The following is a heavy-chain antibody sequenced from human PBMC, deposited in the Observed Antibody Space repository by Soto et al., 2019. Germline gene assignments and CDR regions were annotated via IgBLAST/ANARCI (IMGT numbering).Heavy chain of an antibody. CDR2: ISGSGGST. Sequence: GGSLRLSCAASGFTFSSYAMSWVRQAPGKGLEWVSAISGSGGSTYYADSVKGRFTISRDNSKNTLYLQMNSLRAEDTAVYYCAKDSGSPYCYYVHYYYYYGMDVCGQGTTVTVSS. CDR3: AKDSGSPYCYYVHYYYYYGMDV. D-gene: IGHD3-10*02. J-gene: IGHJ6*02. V-gene: IGHV3-23*01. CDR1: GFTFSSYA.